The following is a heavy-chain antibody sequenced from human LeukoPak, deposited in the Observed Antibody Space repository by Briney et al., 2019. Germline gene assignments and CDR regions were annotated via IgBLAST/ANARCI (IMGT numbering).Heavy chain of an antibody. J-gene: IGHJ6*02. D-gene: IGHD2-21*01. Sequence: GGSLRLSCAASGYTFSRYWMTWVRQAPGKGLEWVASVNQDGSGKYHVDSVEGRFTTSRDNAKNTVYLQLNSLRAEDTAMYYCVRDLRIEDVWGLGTTVTVSS. CDR2: VNQDGSGK. CDR3: VRDLRIEDV. V-gene: IGHV3-7*01. CDR1: GYTFSRYW.